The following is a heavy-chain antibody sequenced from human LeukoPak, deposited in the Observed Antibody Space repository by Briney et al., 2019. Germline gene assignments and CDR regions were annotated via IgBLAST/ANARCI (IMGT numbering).Heavy chain of an antibody. CDR1: GFTFSLYA. J-gene: IGHJ4*02. V-gene: IGHV3-23*01. Sequence: GGSLRLSCAASGFTFSLYAMNWVRQAPGKGLEWVSAFGVGGNTYYADSVKGRFTMSRDNSKNTLYLQMNSLRVEDTAVYYCAKGADYGDYVDFDYWGQGTLVTVSS. CDR2: FGVGGNT. D-gene: IGHD4-17*01. CDR3: AKGADYGDYVDFDY.